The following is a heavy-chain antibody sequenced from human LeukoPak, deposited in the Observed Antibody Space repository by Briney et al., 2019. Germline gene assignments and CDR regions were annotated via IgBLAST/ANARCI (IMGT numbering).Heavy chain of an antibody. CDR2: IKSKTDGGTT. D-gene: IGHD6-13*01. CDR3: AKDMSAKWAAAGTLSPLD. J-gene: IGHJ4*02. CDR1: GITFSNAW. V-gene: IGHV3-15*01. Sequence: SGGSLRLSCAASGITFSNAWMSWVRQAPGKGLEWVGRIKSKTDGGTTDYAAPVKGRFTISRDDSKNTVYLQMNSLKTEDTALYYCAKDMSAKWAAAGTLSPLDWGQGTLVTVSS.